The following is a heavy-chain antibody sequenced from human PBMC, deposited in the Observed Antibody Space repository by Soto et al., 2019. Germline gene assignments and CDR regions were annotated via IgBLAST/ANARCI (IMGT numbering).Heavy chain of an antibody. CDR1: GDSISSNNW. Sequence: QVQLQESGPGLVKPSGTLSLTCAVSGDSISSNNWWSWARQPPGKGLEWIGEIFHSGGTNSNPSLKSRVTISVDKSMNHFSLKLTSVTAADTAVYYCARDPFEGGYFDYWGQGILVTVSS. D-gene: IGHD2-15*01. CDR3: ARDPFEGGYFDY. CDR2: IFHSGGT. V-gene: IGHV4-4*02. J-gene: IGHJ4*02.